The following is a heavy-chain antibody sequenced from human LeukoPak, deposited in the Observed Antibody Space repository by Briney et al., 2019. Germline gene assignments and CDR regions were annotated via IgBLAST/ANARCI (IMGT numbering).Heavy chain of an antibody. CDR1: GISITTYY. D-gene: IGHD1-26*01. Sequence: SETLSLTCTVSGISITTYYWSWIRQPPGNGLEWIGLIHYSGSTTYNPSLKSRVTISVDTSKNQFFLHLSSVRAAHTAVYYCARDIREVGESHYFDYWGQGTLLTVTS. CDR3: ARDIREVGESHYFDY. V-gene: IGHV4-59*01. J-gene: IGHJ4*02. CDR2: IHYSGST.